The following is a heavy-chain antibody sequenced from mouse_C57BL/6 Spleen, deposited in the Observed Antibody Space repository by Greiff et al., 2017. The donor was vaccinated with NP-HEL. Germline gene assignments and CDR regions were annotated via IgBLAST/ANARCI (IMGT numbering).Heavy chain of an antibody. D-gene: IGHD2-4*01. V-gene: IGHV1-69*01. J-gene: IGHJ3*01. CDR3: ARRDYDRSGFAY. CDR1: GYTFTSYW. CDR2: IDPSDSYT. Sequence: VQLQQPGAELVMPGASVKLSCKASGYTFTSYWMHWVKQRPGQGLEWIGEIDPSDSYTNYNQKFKGKSTLTVDKSSSTAYMQLSSLTSEDSAVYYCARRDYDRSGFAYGGQGTLVTVSA.